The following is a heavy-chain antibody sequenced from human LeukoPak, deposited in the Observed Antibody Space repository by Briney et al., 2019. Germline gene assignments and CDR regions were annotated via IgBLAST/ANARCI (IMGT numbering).Heavy chain of an antibody. D-gene: IGHD6-19*01. J-gene: IGHJ4*02. CDR3: ARMLMYSSGWVYFDY. CDR1: GYSFTSYW. CDR2: IYPGDSDT. V-gene: IGHV5-51*01. Sequence: GESLKISCKGSGYSFTSYWIDWVRQMPGKGLEWMGIIYPGDSDTRYSPSFQGQVTISADKSISTAYLQWSSLKASDTAMYYCARMLMYSSGWVYFDYWGQGTLVTDSS.